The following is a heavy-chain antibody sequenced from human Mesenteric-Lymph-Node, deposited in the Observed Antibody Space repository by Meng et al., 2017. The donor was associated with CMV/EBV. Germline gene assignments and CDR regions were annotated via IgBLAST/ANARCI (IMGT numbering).Heavy chain of an antibody. CDR3: ARGPYIIEMPTIYSDS. CDR1: GYSFTGYY. J-gene: IGHJ1*01. CDR2: INPYRGDT. V-gene: IGHV1-2*02. D-gene: IGHD5-24*01. Sequence: GYSFTGYYLHWVRQAPGQGLEWMGWINPYRGDTKYAQKFQGRVTMTTDTSVSTAYMELSGLTSDDTAVYFCARGPYIIEMPTIYSDSWGQGALVTVSS.